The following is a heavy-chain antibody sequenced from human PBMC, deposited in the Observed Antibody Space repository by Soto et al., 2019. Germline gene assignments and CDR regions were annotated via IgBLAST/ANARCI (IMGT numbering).Heavy chain of an antibody. CDR2: INKDGTTT. CDR1: GFSFSNYW. V-gene: IGHV3-74*01. Sequence: EEQLVESGGGLVLPGGSLRLSCAASGFSFSNYWMYWVRQGPGKGLVWVSRINKDGTTTEYADFVRGRFTISRDNAKNTLYLQMNSLRAEDTGVYHCVRLLHRDFWGQGTLVTVSS. CDR3: VRLLHRDF. J-gene: IGHJ1*01.